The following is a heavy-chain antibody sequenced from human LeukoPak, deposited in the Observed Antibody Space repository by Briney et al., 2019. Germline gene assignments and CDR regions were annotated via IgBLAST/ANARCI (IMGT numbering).Heavy chain of an antibody. V-gene: IGHV4-30-4*01. CDR2: IYYSGST. J-gene: IGHJ4*02. CDR3: ARVGGADSYGYSLPFDY. CDR1: GGSISSGDYY. D-gene: IGHD5-18*01. Sequence: PSETLSLTCTVSGGSISSGDYYWSWIRQPPGKGLEWIGYIYYSGSTYYNPSLKSRVTISVDTSKNQFSMKLSSVTAADTAVYYCARVGGADSYGYSLPFDYWGQGTLVTVSS.